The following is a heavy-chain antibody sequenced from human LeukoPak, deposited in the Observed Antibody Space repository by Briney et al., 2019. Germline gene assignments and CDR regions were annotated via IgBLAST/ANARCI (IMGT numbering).Heavy chain of an antibody. CDR2: IIPIFGTA. D-gene: IGHD3-10*01. Sequence: SVKVSCKASGGTFSSYAISWVRQAPGQGCEWMGGIIPIFGTANYAQKFQGRVTITADESTSTAYMELSSLRSEDTAVYYCAGIPGESYYFDYWGQGTLVTVSS. J-gene: IGHJ4*02. CDR3: AGIPGESYYFDY. V-gene: IGHV1-69*01. CDR1: GGTFSSYA.